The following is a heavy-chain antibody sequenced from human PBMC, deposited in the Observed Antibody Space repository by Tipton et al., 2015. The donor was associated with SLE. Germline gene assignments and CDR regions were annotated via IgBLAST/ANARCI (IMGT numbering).Heavy chain of an antibody. CDR2: IYYSGST. CDR3: ARGDGYNFDY. D-gene: IGHD5-24*01. J-gene: IGHJ4*02. Sequence: TLSLTCAVYGESFSNYYWSWIRQPPGKGLEWIGYIYYSGSTYYNPSLKSRVTISVDTSKNQFSLKLSSVTAADTAVYYCARGDGYNFDYWGQGTLVTVSS. V-gene: IGHV4-59*08. CDR1: GESFSNYY.